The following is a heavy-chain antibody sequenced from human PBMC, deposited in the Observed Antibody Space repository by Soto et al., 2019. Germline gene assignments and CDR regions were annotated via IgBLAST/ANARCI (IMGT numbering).Heavy chain of an antibody. CDR3: ARDQASRGYCSSSSCSGWSSSSWSPLDY. CDR1: GCTFSSYA. V-gene: IGHV3-48*02. Sequence: GGSLRLSCAASGCTFSSYAMSWIRQAPGKGLEWVSYISSSSSTIYYADSVKGRFTISRDNAKSSLYLQMNSLRDEDTAVYYCARDQASRGYCSSSSCSGWSSSSWSPLDYWGQGTLVTVSS. CDR2: ISSSSSTI. J-gene: IGHJ4*02. D-gene: IGHD2-2*01.